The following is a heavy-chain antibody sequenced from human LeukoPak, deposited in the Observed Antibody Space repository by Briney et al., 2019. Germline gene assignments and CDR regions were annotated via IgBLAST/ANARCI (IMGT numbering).Heavy chain of an antibody. Sequence: GGSLRLSCAASGFTFTTYAMGWVRQAPGEGLEWVSSIKGGGGDPFYADSVRGRFTISRDRSKNALYLQLNSLRAEDTAVYFCAQGGHDFNPFYYWGQGTLVTVSS. V-gene: IGHV3-23*01. CDR2: IKGGGGDP. D-gene: IGHD2-21*02. J-gene: IGHJ4*02. CDR3: AQGGHDFNPFYY. CDR1: GFTFTTYA.